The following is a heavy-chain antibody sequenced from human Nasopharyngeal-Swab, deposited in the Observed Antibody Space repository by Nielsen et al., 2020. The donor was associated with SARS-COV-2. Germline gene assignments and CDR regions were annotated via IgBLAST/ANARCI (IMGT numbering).Heavy chain of an antibody. CDR2: INPSGGST. V-gene: IGHV1-46*01. CDR3: ARDPYCSSTSCYPRVYYYYMDV. Sequence: ASVKVSCKASGYTFTSYYMHWVRQAPGQGLEWMGIINPSGGSTSYAQKLQGRVTMTRDTSTSTVYMELSSLRSEDTAVYYCARDPYCSSTSCYPRVYYYYMDVWGKGTTVTVSS. D-gene: IGHD2-2*01. CDR1: GYTFTSYY. J-gene: IGHJ6*03.